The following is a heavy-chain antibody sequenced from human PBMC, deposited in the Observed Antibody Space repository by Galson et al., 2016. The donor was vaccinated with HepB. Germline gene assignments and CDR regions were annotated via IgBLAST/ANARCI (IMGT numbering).Heavy chain of an antibody. J-gene: IGHJ6*02. CDR3: ARDYAAYGDPARYYYFEKDV. CDR2: VHSGGRT. Sequence: SLRLSCAASGLTVSRSYMSWVRQAPGKGLEWVSIVHSGGRTYYSDSVKGRFTISRDTSKNTLYLQMNSLRADDTAVHYCARDYAAYGDPARYYYFEKDVWGQGTTVTVSS. CDR1: GLTVSRSY. V-gene: IGHV3-66*01. D-gene: IGHD4-17*01.